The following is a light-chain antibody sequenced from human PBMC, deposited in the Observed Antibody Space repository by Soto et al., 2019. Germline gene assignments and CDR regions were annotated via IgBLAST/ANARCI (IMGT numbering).Light chain of an antibody. CDR3: QSYDSSLSAVV. CDR1: SSNFGAGYD. V-gene: IGLV1-40*01. J-gene: IGLJ2*01. CDR2: GDS. Sequence: QLVLTQPPSVSGAPGQRVTISCTGSSSNFGAGYDVHWYQQLPGTAPKLLIYGDSNRPSGVPDRFSGSKSGTSASLAITGLQAEDEADYYCQSYDSSLSAVVFGGGTKLTVL.